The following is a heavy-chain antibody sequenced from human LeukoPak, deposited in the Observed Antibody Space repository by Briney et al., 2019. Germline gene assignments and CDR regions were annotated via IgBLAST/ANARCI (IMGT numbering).Heavy chain of an antibody. J-gene: IGHJ6*03. V-gene: IGHV1-2*02. D-gene: IGHD3-22*01. Sequence: ASVKVSCKASGYTFTRYYLHWVRQAPGQGLEWMGWINPYNGDTNYSTKFKGRVTLTRDTSTTTSYMDLSRLTSDDTAVYFCARGSYDSRGYYSDYHFYMELWGKGTTVTVSS. CDR2: INPYNGDT. CDR1: GYTFTRYY. CDR3: ARGSYDSRGYYSDYHFYMEL.